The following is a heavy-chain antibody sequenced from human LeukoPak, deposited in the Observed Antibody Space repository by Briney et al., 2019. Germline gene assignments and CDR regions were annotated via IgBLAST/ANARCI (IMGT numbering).Heavy chain of an antibody. CDR2: IYNSGST. CDR1: GGSIRSYY. J-gene: IGHJ2*01. CDR3: ARVYYSSSYDYWYFDL. Sequence: SETLSLTCTVSGGSIRSYYWSWIRQPPGKGLEWIGYIYNSGSTNYNPSLKSRVTISVDTSKNQFSLKLTSVTAADTAVYYCARVYYSSSYDYWYFDLWGRGTLVTVAS. D-gene: IGHD6-13*01. V-gene: IGHV4-59*01.